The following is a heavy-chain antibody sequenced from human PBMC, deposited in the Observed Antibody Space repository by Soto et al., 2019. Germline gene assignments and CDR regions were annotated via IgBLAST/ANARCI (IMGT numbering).Heavy chain of an antibody. D-gene: IGHD2-2*01. CDR1: GFTFSSYA. Sequence: EVQLLESGGGLVQPGGSLRLSCAASGFTFSSYAMSWVRQAPGKGLEWASAISGSGGSTYYADSVKGRFTISRDNSKNTLYLQMNSLRAEDTAVYYCAKDLERGVVVPAAMEYNWFDPWGQGTLVTVSS. V-gene: IGHV3-23*01. J-gene: IGHJ5*02. CDR3: AKDLERGVVVPAAMEYNWFDP. CDR2: ISGSGGST.